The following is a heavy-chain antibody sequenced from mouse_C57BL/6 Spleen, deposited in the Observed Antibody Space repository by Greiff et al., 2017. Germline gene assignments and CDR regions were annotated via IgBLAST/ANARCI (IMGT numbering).Heavy chain of an antibody. D-gene: IGHD1-1*01. CDR3: ARRGSSYFDY. J-gene: IGHJ2*01. CDR2: INPNNGGT. CDR1: GYTFTDYY. Sequence: EVQLQQSGPELVKPGASVMISCKASGYTFTDYYMNWVKQSHGKSLEWIGDINPNNGGTSYNQKFKGKATLTVDKSSSTAYMELRSLTSEDSAVYYCARRGSSYFDYWGQGTTLTVSS. V-gene: IGHV1-26*01.